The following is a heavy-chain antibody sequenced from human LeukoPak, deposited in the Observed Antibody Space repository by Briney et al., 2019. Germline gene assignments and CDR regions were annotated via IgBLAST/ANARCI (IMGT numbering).Heavy chain of an antibody. J-gene: IGHJ4*02. V-gene: IGHV1-2*02. CDR3: AVLERGISPRGDFDY. D-gene: IGHD3-3*02. CDR1: GYTFTGYY. CDR2: INPDSGGT. Sequence: GASVKVSCKASGYTFTGYYLHWVRRAPGQGLEWMGWINPDSGGTDSAQRFQGRVTLTRDTSITTAYMELSRLISDDTAVYYCAVLERGISPRGDFDYWGQGTLVTVSS.